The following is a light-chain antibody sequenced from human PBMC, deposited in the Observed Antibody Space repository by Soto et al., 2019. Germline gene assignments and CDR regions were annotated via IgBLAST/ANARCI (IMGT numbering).Light chain of an antibody. CDR2: DVN. V-gene: IGLV2-11*01. Sequence: QSALTQPRSVSGSPGQSVTISCTGTSRDVGGYNYVSWYQQHPGKAPKLMIYDVNKRPSGVPDRFSGSKSGNTASLTNSGLQAADEADYYCCSYAGGWVFGGGTKLTVL. CDR1: SRDVGGYNY. J-gene: IGLJ3*02. CDR3: CSYAGGWV.